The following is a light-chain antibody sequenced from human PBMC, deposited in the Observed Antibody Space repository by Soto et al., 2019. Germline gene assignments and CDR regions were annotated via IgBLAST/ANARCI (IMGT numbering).Light chain of an antibody. CDR1: QSVSFY. V-gene: IGKV3-11*01. CDR3: QQRSNWPPYT. CDR2: DAS. J-gene: IGKJ2*01. Sequence: EIVLTQSPATLSLSPGERATLSCRASQSVSFYLAWYQQKPGQAPRLLSYDASYSATGIPARFSGSGSGTDFTLTISSLEPEDFAVYYCQQRSNWPPYTFGQGTKLEI.